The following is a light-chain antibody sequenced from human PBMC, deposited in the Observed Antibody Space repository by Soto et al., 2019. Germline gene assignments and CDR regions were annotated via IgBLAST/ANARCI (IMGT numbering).Light chain of an antibody. CDR1: QSVSSN. V-gene: IGKV3-15*01. J-gene: IGKJ1*01. Sequence: EIVMTQSPATLSVSPGERATLSCRASQSVSSNLAWYQQEPGQAPRLLIYGASTRDTGIPARFSGSGSGTEFTLTINSLQSEEFAVYYGQQYNNWPPWTFGQGNKLEIK. CDR3: QQYNNWPPWT. CDR2: GAS.